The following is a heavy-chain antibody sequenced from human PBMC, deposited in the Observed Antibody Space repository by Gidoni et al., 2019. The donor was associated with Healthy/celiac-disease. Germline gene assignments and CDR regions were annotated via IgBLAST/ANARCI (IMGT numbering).Heavy chain of an antibody. J-gene: IGHJ3*02. CDR2: ISSSGSTI. V-gene: IGHV3-48*03. Sequence: EVQLVESGGGLVQTGGSLRLSCAASGFTFSSYEMNWVRQAPGKGLEWVSYISSSGSTIYYADSVKGRFTISRDNAKNSLYLQMNSLRAEDTAVYYCARQDYGDYVGHGAFDIWGQGTMVTVSS. D-gene: IGHD4-17*01. CDR1: GFTFSSYE. CDR3: ARQDYGDYVGHGAFDI.